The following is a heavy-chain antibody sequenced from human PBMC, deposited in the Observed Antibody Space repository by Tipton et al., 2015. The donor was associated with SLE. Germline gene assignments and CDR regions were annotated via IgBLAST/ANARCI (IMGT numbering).Heavy chain of an antibody. CDR1: GGSFSSGGYY. CDR3: ASIGPIYYYYYYMDV. J-gene: IGHJ6*03. V-gene: IGHV4-34*01. Sequence: TLSLTCTVSGGSFSSGGYYWSWIRQPPGKGLEWIGEINHSGSTNYNPSLKSRVTISVDTSKNQFSLKLSSVTAADTAVYYCASIGPIYYYYYYMDVWGKGTTVTVSS. CDR2: INHSGST.